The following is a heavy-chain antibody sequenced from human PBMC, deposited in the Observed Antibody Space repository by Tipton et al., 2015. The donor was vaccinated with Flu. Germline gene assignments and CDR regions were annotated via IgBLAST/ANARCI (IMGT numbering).Heavy chain of an antibody. CDR3: TGDPSSTLTATRFDP. CDR2: INYNGGT. D-gene: IGHD2-21*02. V-gene: IGHV4-59*12. J-gene: IGHJ5*02. CDR1: GGSISTYY. Sequence: TLSLTCTVSGGSISTYYWSWIRQPPGKGLEWIGFINYNGGTDYNPSLQSRVTISADTSNNLFSLKLSSVTAADTAGYYCTGDPSSTLTATRFDPWGQGTLVTVSS.